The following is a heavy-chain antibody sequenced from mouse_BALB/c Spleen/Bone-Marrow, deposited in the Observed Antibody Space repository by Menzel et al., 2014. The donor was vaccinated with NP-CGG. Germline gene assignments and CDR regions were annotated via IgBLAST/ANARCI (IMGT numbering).Heavy chain of an antibody. CDR2: INPDSSTI. D-gene: IGHD1-1*01. Sequence: LKQSGGSLKLSCAASGFDFSRYWMSWVRQAPGKGLEWIGEINPDSSTINYTPSRKDKFIISRDNAKNTLYLQMSKVRSEDTALYYCARLSYYGRFAYWGQGTLVTVSA. V-gene: IGHV4-1*02. J-gene: IGHJ3*01. CDR3: ARLSYYGRFAY. CDR1: GFDFSRYW.